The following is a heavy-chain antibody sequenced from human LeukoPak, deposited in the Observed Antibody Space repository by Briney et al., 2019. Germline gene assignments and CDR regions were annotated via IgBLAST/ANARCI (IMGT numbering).Heavy chain of an antibody. CDR3: ARSEQFPYYMDV. CDR2: IYPNSGGT. V-gene: IGHV1-2*02. D-gene: IGHD6-19*01. J-gene: IGHJ6*03. Sequence: ASVKVSCKASGGTFSSYVISWVRQAPGQGLEWMGWIYPNSGGTNYAQKFQGRVTMTRDTSISTAYMELSRLRSDDTAVYYCARSEQFPYYMDVWGKGTTVTVSS. CDR1: GGTFSSYV.